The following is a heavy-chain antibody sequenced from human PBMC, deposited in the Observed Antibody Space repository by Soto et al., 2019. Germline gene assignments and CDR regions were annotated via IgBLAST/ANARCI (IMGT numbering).Heavy chain of an antibody. Sequence: QVQLVQSGAEVKKPGASVKVSCKASGYTFTDYYMHWVRQAPGQGLEWMGWINANSGGTNYPQKFQGRVTMTRATSISTVYMELSSLRSDDTAVYYCASAGSSNWPDFWGRGTLVTVSS. D-gene: IGHD6-13*01. V-gene: IGHV1-2*02. J-gene: IGHJ4*02. CDR1: GYTFTDYY. CDR3: ASAGSSNWPDF. CDR2: INANSGGT.